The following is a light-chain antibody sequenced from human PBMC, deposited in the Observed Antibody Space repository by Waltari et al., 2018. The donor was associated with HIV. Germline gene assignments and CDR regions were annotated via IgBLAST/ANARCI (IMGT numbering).Light chain of an antibody. CDR3: QQYSTWPLYT. J-gene: IGKJ2*01. CDR1: QSVGAS. V-gene: IGKV3-15*01. CDR2: GSY. Sequence: EVMLTHSPAPLSVSPGETVTLSFRASQSVGASLAWYQHRPGQSPRRLVYGSYTPAPGVPARFRGRGFGTDFTLTISNLQSGDFAVYFCQQYSTWPLYTFGQGTKLEI.